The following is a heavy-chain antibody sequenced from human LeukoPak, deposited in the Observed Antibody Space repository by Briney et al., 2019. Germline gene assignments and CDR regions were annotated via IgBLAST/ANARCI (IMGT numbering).Heavy chain of an antibody. CDR1: GFTFSSYS. CDR2: ISSSSSYI. D-gene: IGHD3-9*01. CDR3: ARGGVDYDILTGYHIWFVFDY. J-gene: IGHJ4*02. Sequence: PGGSLRLSCAASGFTFSSYSMNWVRQAPGKGLEWVSSISSSSSYIYYADSVKGRFTISRDNAKNSLYLQMNSLRAEDTAVYYCARGGVDYDILTGYHIWFVFDYWGQGTLVTVSS. V-gene: IGHV3-21*01.